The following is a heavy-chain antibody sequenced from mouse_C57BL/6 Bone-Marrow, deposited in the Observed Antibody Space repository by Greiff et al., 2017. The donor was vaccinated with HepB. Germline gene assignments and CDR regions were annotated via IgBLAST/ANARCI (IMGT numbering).Heavy chain of an antibody. CDR1: GYSFTDYN. V-gene: IGHV1-39*01. J-gene: IGHJ3*01. Sequence: SGPELVKPGASVKISCKASGYSFTDYNMNWVKQSNGKSLEWIGVINPNYGTTSYNQKFKGKATLTVDQSSSTAYMQLNSLTSEDSAVYYCARDIYYGSSPAWFAYWGQGTLVTVSA. D-gene: IGHD1-1*01. CDR3: ARDIYYGSSPAWFAY. CDR2: INPNYGTT.